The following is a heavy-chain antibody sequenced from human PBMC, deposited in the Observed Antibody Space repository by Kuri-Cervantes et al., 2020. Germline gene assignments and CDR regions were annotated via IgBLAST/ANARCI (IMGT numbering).Heavy chain of an antibody. CDR3: ARDLGFYDILTSNAFDI. D-gene: IGHD3-9*01. CDR1: GFSFNNHA. J-gene: IGHJ3*02. V-gene: IGHV3-30-3*01. Sequence: GESLKISCIASGFSFNNHAMYWVRQAPGKGLEWVALISKDGDNKYHADSVKGRFTISRDNSKKTLYLQMNSLRAEDTAVYYCARDLGFYDILTSNAFDIWGQGTMVTVSS. CDR2: ISKDGDNK.